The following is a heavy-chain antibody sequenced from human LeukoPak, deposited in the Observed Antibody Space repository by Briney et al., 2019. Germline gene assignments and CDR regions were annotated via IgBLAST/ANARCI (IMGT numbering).Heavy chain of an antibody. CDR2: TYYRSKWYN. CDR1: GDSVSTNSAA. J-gene: IGHJ4*02. V-gene: IGHV6-1*01. CDR3: ARVPRVPAAMPCDY. D-gene: IGHD2-2*01. Sequence: SQTLSLTCAISGDSVSTNSAAWNWIRQSPSRGLEWLGRTYYRSKWYNDYAVSVKSRISINPDTPKNQFSLHLNSVTPDDTAVYYCARVPRVPAAMPCDYWGQGTLVTVSS.